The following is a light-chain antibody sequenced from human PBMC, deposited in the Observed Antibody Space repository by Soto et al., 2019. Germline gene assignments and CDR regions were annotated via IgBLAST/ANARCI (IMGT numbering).Light chain of an antibody. CDR1: QNVYSNS. CDR3: QQYGSSRLT. J-gene: IGKJ4*01. CDR2: GAS. Sequence: EIVLTQSPGTLSLSPGERVTLSCRASQNVYSNSLAWYQQRPGQAPRLLIHGASSRATGIPDRFSGSGSGKDFTLIINKVEPEDFAVYYCQQYGSSRLTFGAGTKVEIK. V-gene: IGKV3-20*01.